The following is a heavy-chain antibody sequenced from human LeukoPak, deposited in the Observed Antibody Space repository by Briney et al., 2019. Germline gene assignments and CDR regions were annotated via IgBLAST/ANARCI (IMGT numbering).Heavy chain of an antibody. V-gene: IGHV5-51*01. J-gene: IGHJ3*02. CDR3: ASTGWFGESQDAFDI. D-gene: IGHD3-10*01. Sequence: GESLKISCKGSGYSFTSYWIGWVRQMPGKGLEWMGIIYPGDSDTRYSPSFQGQVTISADKSISTAYLQWSSLKASDTAMYYCASTGWFGESQDAFDIWGQGTMVTVSS. CDR2: IYPGDSDT. CDR1: GYSFTSYW.